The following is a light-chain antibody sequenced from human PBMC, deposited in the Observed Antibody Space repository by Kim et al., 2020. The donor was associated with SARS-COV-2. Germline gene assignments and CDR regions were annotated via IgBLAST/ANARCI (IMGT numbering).Light chain of an antibody. CDR2: RNN. CDR3: SAWDSSLSAWV. Sequence: QAGLTQPPSVSKGLRQTATLTCTGNSNNVGNQGAAWLQQHQGHPPKLLSYRNNKRPSGISERLSASRSGNTASLTITGLQAEDEAEYYCSAWDSSLSAWVFGGGTQLTVL. J-gene: IGLJ3*02. V-gene: IGLV10-54*01. CDR1: SNNVGNQG.